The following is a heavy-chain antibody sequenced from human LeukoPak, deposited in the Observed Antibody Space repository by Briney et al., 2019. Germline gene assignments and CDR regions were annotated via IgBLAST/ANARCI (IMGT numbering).Heavy chain of an antibody. CDR2: IYYSGST. V-gene: IGHV4-59*01. J-gene: IGHJ6*02. CDR3: ARGAFITMVFYGMDV. D-gene: IGHD3-10*01. Sequence: PSETLSLTCTVSGGSISDYSWSWIRQPPGKGLEWIGYIYYSGSTNYNPSLKSRVTISVDTSKDQFSLKLSSVTAADTAVYYCARGAFITMVFYGMDVWGQGTTVTVSS. CDR1: GGSISDYS.